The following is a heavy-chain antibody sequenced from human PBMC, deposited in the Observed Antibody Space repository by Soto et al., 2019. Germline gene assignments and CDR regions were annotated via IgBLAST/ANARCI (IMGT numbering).Heavy chain of an antibody. J-gene: IGHJ5*02. V-gene: IGHV1-3*01. D-gene: IGHD3-22*01. Sequence: ASVKVSCKASGYTFTKYSMHWVRQAPGQRLEWMGWINAGNGNTKYSQKFQGRVTITRDTSASTAYMELSSLRSEDTAVYFCATLIYHGGSGDYSDNWFDPWGQGTLVTVSS. CDR3: ATLIYHGGSGDYSDNWFDP. CDR1: GYTFTKYS. CDR2: INAGNGNT.